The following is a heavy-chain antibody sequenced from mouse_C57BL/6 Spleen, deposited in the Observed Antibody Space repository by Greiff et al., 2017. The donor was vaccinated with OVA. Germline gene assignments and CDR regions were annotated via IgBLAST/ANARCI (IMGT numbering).Heavy chain of an antibody. CDR2: ISSGGDYI. D-gene: IGHD2-4*01. Sequence: EVKVEESGEGLVKPGGSLKLSCAASGFTFSSYAMSWVRQTPEKRLEWVAYISSGGDYIYYADTVKGRFTISRDNARNTLYLQMSSLKSEDTAMYYCTRVNDYDDYFDYWGQGTTLTVSS. V-gene: IGHV5-9-1*02. J-gene: IGHJ2*01. CDR1: GFTFSSYA. CDR3: TRVNDYDDYFDY.